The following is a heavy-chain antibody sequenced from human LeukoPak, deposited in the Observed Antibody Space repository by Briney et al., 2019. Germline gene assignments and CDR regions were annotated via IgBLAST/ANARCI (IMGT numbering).Heavy chain of an antibody. Sequence: KPSENLSLTCTVSGGSISSSSYYWGWIRQPPGKGLEWVGSIYYSGSTYYNPSLKSRVTISVDTSKNQFSLKLSSVTAADTAVYYCARLPLGSSSYFDYWGQGTLVTVSS. CDR2: IYYSGST. D-gene: IGHD6-6*01. J-gene: IGHJ4*02. V-gene: IGHV4-39*01. CDR1: GGSISSSSYY. CDR3: ARLPLGSSSYFDY.